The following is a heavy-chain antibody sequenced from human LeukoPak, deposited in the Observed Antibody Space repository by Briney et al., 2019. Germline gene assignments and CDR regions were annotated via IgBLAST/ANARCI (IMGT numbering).Heavy chain of an antibody. Sequence: ASVKVSCKASGYTFTGYYMHWVRQATGQGLEWMGWMNPNSGNTGYAQKFQGRVTMTRNTSISTAYMELSSLRSEDTAVYYCARSMRIVGATTVGYWGQGTLVTVSS. CDR1: GYTFTGYY. J-gene: IGHJ4*02. CDR3: ARSMRIVGATTVGY. CDR2: MNPNSGNT. D-gene: IGHD1-26*01. V-gene: IGHV1-8*02.